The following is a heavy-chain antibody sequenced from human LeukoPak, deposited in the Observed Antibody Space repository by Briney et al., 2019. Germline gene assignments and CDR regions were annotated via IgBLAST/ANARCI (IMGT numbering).Heavy chain of an antibody. Sequence: SETLSLTCAVYGGSFSGYYWSWIRQPAGKGLEWIGRIYTSGSTNYNPSLKSRVTISVDKSKNQFSLKLSSVTAADTAVYYCAGTYYYDSSGYYYRYWGQGTLVTVSS. V-gene: IGHV4-59*10. D-gene: IGHD3-22*01. CDR2: IYTSGST. CDR3: AGTYYYDSSGYYYRY. J-gene: IGHJ4*02. CDR1: GGSFSGYY.